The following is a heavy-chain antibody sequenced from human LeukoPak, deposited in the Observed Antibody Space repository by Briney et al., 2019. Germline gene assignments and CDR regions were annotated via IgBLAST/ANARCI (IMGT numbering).Heavy chain of an antibody. CDR3: ARYYYDSSDYYCLFDY. CDR1: GVSFSGHY. J-gene: IGHJ4*02. V-gene: IGHV4-34*01. Sequence: PSETLSLTCAVYGVSFSGHYWSWIRQPPGKGLEWIGEINHSGSTNYSPSLKSRVTISVDTSKNQFSLKLSSVTAADTAVYYCARYYYDSSDYYCLFDYWGQGTLVTVSS. CDR2: INHSGST. D-gene: IGHD3-22*01.